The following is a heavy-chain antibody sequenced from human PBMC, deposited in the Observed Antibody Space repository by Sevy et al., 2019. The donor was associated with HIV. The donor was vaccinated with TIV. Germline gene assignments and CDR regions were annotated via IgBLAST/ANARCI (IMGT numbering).Heavy chain of an antibody. J-gene: IGHJ4*02. Sequence: GGSLRLSCAASGFSFGDYGMHWVRQAPGKGLEWVAFIRYDEDTQYYADSVKGRFTISRDNSKNTLYLQMNSLRAEDTAVYYCAKPPTMYGSGSFYNNFKHWDQGTLVTVSS. CDR1: GFSFGDYG. CDR2: IRYDEDTQ. V-gene: IGHV3-30*02. CDR3: AKPPTMYGSGSFYNNFKH. D-gene: IGHD3-10*01.